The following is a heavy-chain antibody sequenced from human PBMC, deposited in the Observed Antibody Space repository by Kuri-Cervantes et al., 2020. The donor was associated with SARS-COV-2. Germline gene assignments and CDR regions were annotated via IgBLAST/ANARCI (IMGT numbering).Heavy chain of an antibody. V-gene: IGHV3-21*01. Sequence: GGSLRLSCAASGFTFSSYSMNWVRQAPGKGLEWVSSISSSSSYMYYADSVKGRFTISRDNSKNTLYLQMNSLRAEDTAVYYCAKDLLGGLHPFDYWGQGTLVTVSS. J-gene: IGHJ4*02. D-gene: IGHD4-11*01. CDR1: GFTFSSYS. CDR2: ISSSSSYM. CDR3: AKDLLGGLHPFDY.